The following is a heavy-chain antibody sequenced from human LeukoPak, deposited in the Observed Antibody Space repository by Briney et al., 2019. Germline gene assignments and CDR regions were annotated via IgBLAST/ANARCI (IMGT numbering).Heavy chain of an antibody. Sequence: PGRSLRLSCAASGFTFSSYGMHWVRQAPGKGLEWVAVIWYDGSNKYYADSVKGRFTISRDNSKNTLYLQMNSLRAEDTAVYYCAKSPITIFGVPLLNYMDVWGKGATVTVSS. CDR1: GFTFSSYG. J-gene: IGHJ6*03. CDR3: AKSPITIFGVPLLNYMDV. CDR2: IWYDGSNK. D-gene: IGHD3-3*01. V-gene: IGHV3-33*06.